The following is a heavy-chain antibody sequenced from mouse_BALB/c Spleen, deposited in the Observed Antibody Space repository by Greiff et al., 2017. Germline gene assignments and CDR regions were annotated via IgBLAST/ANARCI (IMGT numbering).Heavy chain of an antibody. CDR3: ARAPLYDYDAMDY. D-gene: IGHD1-1*01. V-gene: IGHV2-6-7*01. CDR1: GFSLTGYG. J-gene: IGHJ4*01. CDR2: IWGDGST. Sequence: VHLVESGPGLVAPSQSLSITCTVSGFSLTGYGVNWVRQPPGKGLEWLGMIWGDGSTDYNSALKSRLSISKDNSKSQVFLKMNSLQTDDTARYYCARAPLYDYDAMDYWGQGTSVTVSS.